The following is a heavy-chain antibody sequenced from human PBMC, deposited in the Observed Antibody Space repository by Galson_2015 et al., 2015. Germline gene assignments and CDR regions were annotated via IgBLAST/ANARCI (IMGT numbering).Heavy chain of an antibody. V-gene: IGHV3-53*01. Sequence: SLRLSCAASGFTVRSNYMSWVRQAPGKGLEWVSVIYSGGSTSYTDSVKGRFTISRDSSKNTLYLQMNSLRAEDTAVYYCARDSSSGWSHDYWGQGTLVTVSS. D-gene: IGHD6-19*01. CDR2: IYSGGST. CDR1: GFTVRSNY. J-gene: IGHJ4*02. CDR3: ARDSSSGWSHDY.